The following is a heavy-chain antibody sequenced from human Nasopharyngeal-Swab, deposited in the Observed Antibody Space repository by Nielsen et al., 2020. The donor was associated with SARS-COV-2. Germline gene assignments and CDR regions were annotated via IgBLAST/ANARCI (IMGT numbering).Heavy chain of an antibody. D-gene: IGHD1-20*01. CDR2: INWNSGSI. CDR3: VKDPDPTPLTWYFDL. Sequence: SLKIPCAASGFTLDDYAMHWVRQAPGRGLEWVSAINWNSGSIGYADSVKGRFTISRDNSKNSLYLQMNSLTPEDTAFYYCVKDPDPTPLTWYFDLWGRGTLVTVTS. CDR1: GFTLDDYA. J-gene: IGHJ2*01. V-gene: IGHV3-9*01.